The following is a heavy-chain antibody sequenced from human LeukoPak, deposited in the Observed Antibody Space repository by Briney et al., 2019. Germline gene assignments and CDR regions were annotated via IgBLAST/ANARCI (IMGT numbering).Heavy chain of an antibody. CDR3: ARGRYAFDF. Sequence: GESLKISCKASGYSFNRDWIGWVRQMPGKGLEGMVIIYPGDSDTRYSPSFQGQVTISADKSISTAFLQWSSLKASDTAMYYCARGRYAFDFWGQGTLVTVSS. CDR1: GYSFNRDW. D-gene: IGHD2-15*01. J-gene: IGHJ4*02. V-gene: IGHV5-51*01. CDR2: IYPGDSDT.